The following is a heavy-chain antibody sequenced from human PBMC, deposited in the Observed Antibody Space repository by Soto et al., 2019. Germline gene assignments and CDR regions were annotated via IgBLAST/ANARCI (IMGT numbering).Heavy chain of an antibody. CDR3: SRDARNADYDY. J-gene: IGHJ4*02. CDR1: GFTFSSHA. CDR2: IHGTRSII. D-gene: IGHD3-16*01. V-gene: IGHV3-48*02. Sequence: EVQLVESGGGLVQPGGSLKLSCAVSGFTFSSHAMNWVRQAPGKGLEWVAYIHGTRSIIYYADSVKGRFTISRDNAKNSLYLQMDSLRDEDTALYYCSRDARNADYDYWGQGTLVTVSS.